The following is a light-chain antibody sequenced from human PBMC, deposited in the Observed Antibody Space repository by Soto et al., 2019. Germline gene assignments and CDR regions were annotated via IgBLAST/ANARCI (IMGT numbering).Light chain of an antibody. Sequence: DIQMTQSPSSVSASVGDRVTITCRASQSISSYLNWYQQKPGKAPKLLIYAASSLLGGVPSRFSGSGSGTDFTLTISSLQPEDFAIYYCQQSYSSPQTFGQGTKVDIK. J-gene: IGKJ1*01. CDR2: AAS. CDR1: QSISSY. V-gene: IGKV1-39*01. CDR3: QQSYSSPQT.